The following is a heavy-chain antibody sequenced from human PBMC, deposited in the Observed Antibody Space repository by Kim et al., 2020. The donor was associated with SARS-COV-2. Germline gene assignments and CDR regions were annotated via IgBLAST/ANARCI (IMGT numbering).Heavy chain of an antibody. CDR2: IYDCGST. CDR3: AKRDSGWPSDAFDI. J-gene: IGHJ3*02. CDR1: GGSISSGNW. V-gene: IGHV4-4*02. D-gene: IGHD6-19*01. Sequence: SETLSLTCAVSGGSISSGNWWTWVRQPPGKGLVWIGGIYDCGSTNYNPSLKSRVTISVDKSKNQFSLKVSSVPAADTTVYYCAKRDSGWPSDAFDIWGQRTMGTVSS.